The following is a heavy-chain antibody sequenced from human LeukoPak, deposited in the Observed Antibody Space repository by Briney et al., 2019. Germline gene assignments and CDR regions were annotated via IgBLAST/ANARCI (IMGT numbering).Heavy chain of an antibody. CDR2: IAYDGSNK. CDR1: GFIFDTYG. CDR3: AKEKAIATINYGLDV. V-gene: IGHV3-30*18. Sequence: GSLRLSCAASGFIFDTYGMLLVRQAPGKGVGGVAVIAYDGSNKVYADSVKGRFTISRDNSKNTLYLQMNSLRGEDTAVYYCAKEKAIATINYGLDVWGQGTTVTVSS. D-gene: IGHD1-1*01. J-gene: IGHJ6*02.